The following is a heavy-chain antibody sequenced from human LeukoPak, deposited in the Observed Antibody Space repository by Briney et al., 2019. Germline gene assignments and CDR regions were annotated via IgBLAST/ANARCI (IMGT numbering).Heavy chain of an antibody. D-gene: IGHD3-10*01. Sequence: AGTLSLTCAASGCSISSNNLRCCVQQPAGKVLEWTGITYHGSSNNYDPSLKSRFTISVDNSKNPFYLQMNTVSAEDTAVYYCGREGITMVLVVNKLFDYCGEGTLVTV. CDR1: GCSISSNNL. V-gene: IGHV4-4*02. CDR3: GREGITMVLVVNKLFDY. CDR2: TYHGSSN. J-gene: IGHJ4*02.